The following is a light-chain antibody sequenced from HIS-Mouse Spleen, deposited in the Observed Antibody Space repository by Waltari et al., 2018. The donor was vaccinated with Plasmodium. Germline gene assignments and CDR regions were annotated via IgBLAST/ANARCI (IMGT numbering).Light chain of an antibody. CDR3: QQFNNYPSIT. CDR2: DAS. V-gene: IGKV1D-13*01. Sequence: AIQLTQSPSSLSASVGDRVPIPCRASQGISSALAWYQQKPGKAPKLLIYDASSLESGVPSRFSGSGSGTDFTLTISSLQPEDFATYYCQQFNNYPSITFGQGTRLEIK. J-gene: IGKJ5*01. CDR1: QGISSA.